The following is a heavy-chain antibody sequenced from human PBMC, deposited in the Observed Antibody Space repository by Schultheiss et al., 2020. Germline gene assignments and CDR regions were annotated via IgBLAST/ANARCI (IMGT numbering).Heavy chain of an antibody. Sequence: ASVKASFKASGSTFTGYYMHWVRQAPGQGLEWMGWINPNSGGTNYAQKFQGRVTMTRDTSISTAYMELSRLRSDDTAVYYCARDRSIAVAGTDYWGQGTLVTVSS. V-gene: IGHV1-2*02. CDR3: ARDRSIAVAGTDY. J-gene: IGHJ4*02. CDR2: INPNSGGT. CDR1: GSTFTGYY. D-gene: IGHD6-19*01.